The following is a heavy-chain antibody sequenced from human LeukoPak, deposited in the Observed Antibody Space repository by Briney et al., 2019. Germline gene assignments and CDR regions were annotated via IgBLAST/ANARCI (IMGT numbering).Heavy chain of an antibody. CDR3: ARNFCGYYDSSGYFWRWSPLGDFDY. CDR1: GGSINNYY. D-gene: IGHD3-22*01. Sequence: PSETLSLTCTVSGGSINNYYWSWVRQPPGKGLEWIGYVFYTGYTNYNPSLKSRVTISVDTSKNQFSLKLSSVTAADTAVYYCARNFCGYYDSSGYFWRWSPLGDFDYWGQGTLVTVSS. J-gene: IGHJ4*02. V-gene: IGHV4-59*01. CDR2: VFYTGYT.